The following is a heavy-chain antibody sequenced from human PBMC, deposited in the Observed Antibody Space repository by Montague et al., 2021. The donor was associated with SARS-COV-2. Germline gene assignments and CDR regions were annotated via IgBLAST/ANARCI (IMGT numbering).Heavy chain of an antibody. J-gene: IGHJ6*03. Sequence: SETLSLTCAVYGGSFSDYYWSWIRQPPGKGLEWIGEINHSGSTXXXPSXXXRVTISVDTSKNQFSLKLSSVTAADTAVYYCARFLRRVVPAATGHWEKSYYCMDVWGKGTTVTVSS. CDR2: INHSGST. CDR1: GGSFSDYY. V-gene: IGHV4-34*01. CDR3: ARFLRRVVPAATGHWEKSYYCMDV. D-gene: IGHD2-2*01.